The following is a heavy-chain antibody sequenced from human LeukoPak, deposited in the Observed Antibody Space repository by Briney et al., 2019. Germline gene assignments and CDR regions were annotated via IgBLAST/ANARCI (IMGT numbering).Heavy chain of an antibody. J-gene: IGHJ4*02. Sequence: SWLRQPPGKGLEWIGRIKSKTDGGTTDYAAPVKGRFTISRDDSKNTLYLQMNSLKTEDTAVYYCTTVGWKLLDYWGQGTLVTVSS. CDR3: TTVGWKLLDY. V-gene: IGHV3-15*01. D-gene: IGHD1-26*01. CDR2: IKSKTDGGTT.